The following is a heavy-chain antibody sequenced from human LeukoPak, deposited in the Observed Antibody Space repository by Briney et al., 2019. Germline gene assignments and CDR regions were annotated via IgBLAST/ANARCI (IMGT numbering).Heavy chain of an antibody. CDR1: GXXFTSYY. D-gene: IGHD6-13*01. V-gene: IGHV1-46*03. J-gene: IGHJ4*02. CDR3: ASGGYSSSWYGKIDY. CDR2: INPSGGST. Sequence: GASXKVSCKAXGXXFTSYYMHWVRQAPGQGLEWMGIINPSGGSTSYAQKFQGRVTMTRDTSTSTVYMELSSLRSEDTAVYYCASGGYSSSWYGKIDYWGQGTLVTVSS.